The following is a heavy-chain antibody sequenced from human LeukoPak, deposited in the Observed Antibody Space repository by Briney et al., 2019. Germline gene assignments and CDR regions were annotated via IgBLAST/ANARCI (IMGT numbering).Heavy chain of an antibody. CDR3: ARVWVISFDS. CDR2: MYSGGDT. D-gene: IGHD2-21*01. CDR1: GFTVSSNH. V-gene: IGHV3-53*01. J-gene: IGHJ4*02. Sequence: PGGSLRLSCAACGFTVSSNHMSCVCQAPGKGLECVSVMYSGGDTYYADSVKGRFTFSRDNSKNTLYLQMNSLRAEDSAVYYCARVWVISFDSWGQGSLVTVSA.